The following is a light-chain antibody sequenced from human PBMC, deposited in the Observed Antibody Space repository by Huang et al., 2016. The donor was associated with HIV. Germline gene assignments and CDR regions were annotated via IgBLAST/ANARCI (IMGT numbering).Light chain of an antibody. CDR3: LQYNNWPRT. V-gene: IGKV3-15*01. J-gene: IGKJ2*01. CDR2: GAS. CDR1: QGISSN. Sequence: EMVMTQSPDTLSVSPGESVTLSCRASQGISSNLAWYQQKPGPAPRLLIHGASTRAAGIPARFSGSGSEIAFTLTINSLQSEDSALYYCLQYNNWPRTFGQGTKLEIK.